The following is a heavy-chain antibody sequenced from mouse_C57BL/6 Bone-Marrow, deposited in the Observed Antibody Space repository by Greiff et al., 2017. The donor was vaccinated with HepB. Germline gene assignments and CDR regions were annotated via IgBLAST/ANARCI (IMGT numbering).Heavy chain of an antibody. D-gene: IGHD2-5*01. Sequence: QVQLQQSGAELVKPGASVKISCKASGYAFSSYWMNWVKQRPGKGLEWIGQIYPGDGDTNYNGKFKGKATLTADKSSSTAYMQLSSLTSEDSAVYFCARRRDSNYPYFDYWGQGTTLTVSS. V-gene: IGHV1-80*01. CDR3: ARRRDSNYPYFDY. CDR2: IYPGDGDT. CDR1: GYAFSSYW. J-gene: IGHJ2*01.